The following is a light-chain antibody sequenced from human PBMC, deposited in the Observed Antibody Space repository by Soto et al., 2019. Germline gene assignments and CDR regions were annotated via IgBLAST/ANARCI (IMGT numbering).Light chain of an antibody. Sequence: EIVLTQSPVTLSLSLGERATLSCRASQTVNSRLAWYQHKPGQAPRLLIYHTSNRATGIPARFSGSGSGTDFTLTISSLEPEDFAVYYCHQRQSWPRTFGQGTKVDIK. CDR2: HTS. CDR3: HQRQSWPRT. J-gene: IGKJ1*01. V-gene: IGKV3-11*01. CDR1: QTVNSR.